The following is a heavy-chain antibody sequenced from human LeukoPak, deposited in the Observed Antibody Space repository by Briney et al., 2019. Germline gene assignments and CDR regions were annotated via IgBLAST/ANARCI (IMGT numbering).Heavy chain of an antibody. CDR1: GFTFSNHE. D-gene: IGHD2-8*01. J-gene: IGHJ3*02. Sequence: GGSLRLSCAASGFTFSNHEMNWVRQVPGKGLEWVSYISSSGSTTYYTDSVKGRFTISRDNAKNSLYLQMNTLRAEDTALYYCARGGRANGVYDAFDIWGQGTIVTVSS. V-gene: IGHV3-48*03. CDR2: ISSSGSTT. CDR3: ARGGRANGVYDAFDI.